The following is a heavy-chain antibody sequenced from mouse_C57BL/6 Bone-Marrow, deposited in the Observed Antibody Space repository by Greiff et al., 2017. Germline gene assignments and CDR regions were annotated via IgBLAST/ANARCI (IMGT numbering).Heavy chain of an antibody. D-gene: IGHD2-2*01. CDR1: GYTFTSYW. J-gene: IGHJ1*03. CDR3: ARLVFDWYFDV. V-gene: IGHV1-74*01. Sequence: QVQLQQPGAELVKPGASVKVSCKASGYTFTSYWMHWVKQRPGQGLEWIGRIHPSDSDTTYNQKFKGKATLSVAKSSSTASMQLSILTAEDSAIYYCARLVFDWYFDVGGTGTTVTVSS. CDR2: IHPSDSDT.